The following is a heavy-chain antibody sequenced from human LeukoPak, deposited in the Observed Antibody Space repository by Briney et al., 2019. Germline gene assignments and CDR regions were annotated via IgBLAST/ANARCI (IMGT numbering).Heavy chain of an antibody. CDR3: ARETGTTYEA. CDR1: GFTFTTYW. CDR2: IYSGGST. Sequence: PGGSLRLSCVASGFTFTTYWMAWVRQAPGKGLEWVSVIYSGGSTYYADSVKGRFTISRGNSKNTLYLQMNSLRAEDTAVYYCARETGTTYEAWGQGTLVTVSS. V-gene: IGHV3-66*01. D-gene: IGHD1-7*01. J-gene: IGHJ5*02.